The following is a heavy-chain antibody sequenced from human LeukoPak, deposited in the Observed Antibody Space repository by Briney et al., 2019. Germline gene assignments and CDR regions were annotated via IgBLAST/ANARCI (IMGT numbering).Heavy chain of an antibody. CDR2: ISGYNGHT. J-gene: IGHJ4*02. CDR3: ARDQVYFYDSSGFDY. Sequence: ASVKVSCKASGYTFTGYYMHWVRQAPGQGLEWMGWISGYNGHTNYAQNLQGRVTMTTDTSTSTAYMELRSLRSDDTAVYYCARDQVYFYDSSGFDYWGQGTLVTVSS. CDR1: GYTFTGYY. V-gene: IGHV1-18*04. D-gene: IGHD3-22*01.